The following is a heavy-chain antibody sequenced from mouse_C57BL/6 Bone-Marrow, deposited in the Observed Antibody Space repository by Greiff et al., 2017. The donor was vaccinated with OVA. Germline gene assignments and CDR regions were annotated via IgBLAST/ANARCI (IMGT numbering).Heavy chain of an antibody. D-gene: IGHD4-1*01. CDR1: GFTFSSYG. CDR2: ISSGGSYT. CDR3: ARHERRTGTGFAY. J-gene: IGHJ3*01. Sequence: EVMLVESGGDLVKPGGSLKLSCAASGFTFSSYGMSWVRQTPDKRLEWVATISSGGSYTYSPDSVKGRFTISRDNAKNTLYLQMSSLKSEDTAMYYCARHERRTGTGFAYWGQGTLVTVSA. V-gene: IGHV5-6*02.